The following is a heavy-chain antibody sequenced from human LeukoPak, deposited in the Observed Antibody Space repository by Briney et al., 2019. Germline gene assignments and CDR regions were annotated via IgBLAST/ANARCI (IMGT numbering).Heavy chain of an antibody. J-gene: IGHJ4*02. D-gene: IGHD4-23*01. Sequence: SETLSLTCTVSGYSISSGYYWGWIRQPPGKGLEWIGSIYHSGSTYYNPSLKSRVTISVDTSKNQFSLKLSSVTAADTAVYYCARATVVTLDYWGQGTLVTVSS. CDR2: IYHSGST. V-gene: IGHV4-38-2*02. CDR1: GYSISSGYY. CDR3: ARATVVTLDY.